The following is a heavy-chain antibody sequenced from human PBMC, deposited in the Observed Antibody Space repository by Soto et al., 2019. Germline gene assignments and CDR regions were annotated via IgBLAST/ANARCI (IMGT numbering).Heavy chain of an antibody. V-gene: IGHV3-21*01. CDR1: GFTFSSYS. J-gene: IGHJ4*02. Sequence: GGSLRLSCAASGFTFSSYSMNWVRQAPGKGLEWVSSISSSSSYIYYADSVKGRFTISRGNAKNSLYLQMNSLRAEDTAVYYCASERITMVRGVIPGDYWGQGTLVTVSS. CDR3: ASERITMVRGVIPGDY. D-gene: IGHD3-10*01. CDR2: ISSSSSYI.